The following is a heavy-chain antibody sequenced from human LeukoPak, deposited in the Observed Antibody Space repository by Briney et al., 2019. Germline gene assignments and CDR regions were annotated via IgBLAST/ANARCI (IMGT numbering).Heavy chain of an antibody. J-gene: IGHJ4*02. CDR1: GASISNYY. CDR2: FYFSGGT. CDR3: ARGRIPNF. V-gene: IGHV4-59*13. Sequence: SETLSLTCSVSGASISNYYWSWIRQPPGKGLEWIGYFYFSGGTNYSPSLKSRVTISVDTSNNQFSLNLRSVTAADTAIYYCARGRIPNFWGQGTLATVSS. D-gene: IGHD2-15*01.